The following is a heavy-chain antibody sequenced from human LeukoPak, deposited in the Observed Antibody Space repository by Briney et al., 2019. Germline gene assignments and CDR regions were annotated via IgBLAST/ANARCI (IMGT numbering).Heavy chain of an antibody. D-gene: IGHD5-18*01. Sequence: GGSLRLSCAASGFTFSSYGMHGGRRAPGRGLEWVAFVHYGGGNKYYADSVKGRFPISRDNSKHTLYLQMNSLRAEDTAVYYCARDSLDTAMAFDYWGQGTLVTVSS. J-gene: IGHJ4*02. V-gene: IGHV3-30*02. CDR2: VHYGGGNK. CDR3: ARDSLDTAMAFDY. CDR1: GFTFSSYG.